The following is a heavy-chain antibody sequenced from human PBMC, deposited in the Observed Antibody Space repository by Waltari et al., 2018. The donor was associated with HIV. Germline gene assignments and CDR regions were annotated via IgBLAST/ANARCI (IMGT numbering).Heavy chain of an antibody. CDR1: GFTFSDHY. Sequence: EVQLVESGGGLVQPGGSLRLSCAASGFTFSDHYMDWVRQAPGKGLEWVGRTRNKANSYTTEYAASVKGRFTISRDDSKNSLYLQMNSLKTKDTAVYYCARRGRLRPGDYYYYGMDVWGQGTTVTVSS. V-gene: IGHV3-72*01. CDR2: TRNKANSYTT. J-gene: IGHJ6*02. CDR3: ARRGRLRPGDYYYYGMDV. D-gene: IGHD5-12*01.